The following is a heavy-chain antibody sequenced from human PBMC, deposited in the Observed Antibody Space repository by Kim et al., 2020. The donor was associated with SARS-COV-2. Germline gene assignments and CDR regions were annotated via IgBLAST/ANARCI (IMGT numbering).Heavy chain of an antibody. Sequence: SETLSLTCTVSGGSISSYYWSWIRQPPGKGLEWIGYIYYSGSTNYNPSLKSRVTISVDTSKNQFSLKLSSVTAADTAVYYCARGGGYGKPRIDYWGQGTLVTVSS. J-gene: IGHJ4*02. CDR1: GGSISSYY. D-gene: IGHD5-12*01. CDR3: ARGGGYGKPRIDY. V-gene: IGHV4-59*01. CDR2: IYYSGST.